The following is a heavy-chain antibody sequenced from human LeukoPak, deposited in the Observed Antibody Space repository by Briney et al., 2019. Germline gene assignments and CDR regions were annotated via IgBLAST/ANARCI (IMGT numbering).Heavy chain of an antibody. V-gene: IGHV5-51*01. CDR3: ARRWGSGIYLIDY. Sequence: GDSLKISCKGSGYIFTSYWIGWVRQLPGEGLEWMGIINPGDSDTKYSPSFQGQVPISADKSISTAYLQWSSLKASDTAMYYCARRWGSGIYLIDYWGQGTLATVSS. CDR1: GYIFTSYW. J-gene: IGHJ4*02. CDR2: INPGDSDT. D-gene: IGHD3-10*01.